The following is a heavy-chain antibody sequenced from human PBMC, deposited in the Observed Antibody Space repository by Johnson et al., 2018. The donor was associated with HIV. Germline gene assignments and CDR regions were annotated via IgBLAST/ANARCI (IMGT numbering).Heavy chain of an antibody. CDR1: GFTFSTFW. CDR3: ARERWSTYYGAFDI. D-gene: IGHD3-3*01. V-gene: IGHV3-7*01. CDR2: IKQDGSDK. J-gene: IGHJ3*02. Sequence: VQLVESGGGLVQPGGSLRLSCAASGFTFSTFWMRWVRQAPGKGLEWVANIKQDGSDKNYVDSVKGRFTISRDNAKNSLYLQMNSLRAEDTAVYYCARERWSTYYGAFDIWGQGTMVTVSS.